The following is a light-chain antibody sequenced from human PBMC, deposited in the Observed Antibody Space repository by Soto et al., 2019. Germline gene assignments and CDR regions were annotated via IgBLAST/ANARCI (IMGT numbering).Light chain of an antibody. CDR3: SSYTSSSTVA. Sequence: QSALTQPASVSGSPGQSITISCTGDVGGSKHVSWYQQHPGKAPKLMIYDVSNRPSGVFNRFSGSKSDNTASLTISGLQAEDEADYYCSSYTSSSTVAFGGGTKLTVL. CDR2: DVS. CDR1: DVGGSKH. J-gene: IGLJ2*01. V-gene: IGLV2-14*01.